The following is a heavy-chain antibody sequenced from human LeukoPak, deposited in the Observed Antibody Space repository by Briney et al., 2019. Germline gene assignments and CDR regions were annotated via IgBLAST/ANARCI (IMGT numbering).Heavy chain of an antibody. Sequence: PSETLSLTCTVSGDSISGSWWSWIRQPPGKGLEWIGYSYYSSTTNYNPSLKSRVTISVDTSKNQFSLKLSSVTAADTAVCYCARVLRYFGGFDPWGQGTLVTVFS. CDR1: GDSISGSW. J-gene: IGHJ5*02. CDR3: ARVLRYFGGFDP. D-gene: IGHD3-9*01. V-gene: IGHV4-59*08. CDR2: SYYSSTT.